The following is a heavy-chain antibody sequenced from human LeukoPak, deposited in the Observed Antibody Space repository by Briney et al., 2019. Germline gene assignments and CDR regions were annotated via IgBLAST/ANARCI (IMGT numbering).Heavy chain of an antibody. CDR1: GYTFTGYY. CDR2: INPNSGGT. V-gene: IGHV1-2*02. J-gene: IGHJ3*02. D-gene: IGHD6-6*01. Sequence: GASVKVSCKASGYTFTGYYMHWVRQAPGQGLEWMGWINPNSGGTNYAQKFQGRVTMTRDTSISTAYMELSRLRSDDTAVYYCATLVEYSSSSNAFDIWGQGTMVTVSS. CDR3: ATLVEYSSSSNAFDI.